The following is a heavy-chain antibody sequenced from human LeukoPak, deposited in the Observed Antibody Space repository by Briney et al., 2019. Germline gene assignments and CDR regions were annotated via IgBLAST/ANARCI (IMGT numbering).Heavy chain of an antibody. CDR3: ARERRATVTTVAFDI. Sequence: PSETLSLTCAVYGGSFSGYYWSWIRQPPGKGLEWIGEINHSGSTNYNPPLKSRVTISVDTSKNQFSLKLSSVTAADTAVYYCARERRATVTTVAFDIWGQGTMVTVSS. V-gene: IGHV4-34*01. CDR2: INHSGST. J-gene: IGHJ3*02. CDR1: GGSFSGYY. D-gene: IGHD4-17*01.